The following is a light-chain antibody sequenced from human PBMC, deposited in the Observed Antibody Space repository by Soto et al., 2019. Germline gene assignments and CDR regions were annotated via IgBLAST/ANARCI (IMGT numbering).Light chain of an antibody. V-gene: IGKV1-12*01. CDR1: QGINTW. J-gene: IGKJ4*01. CDR3: QQANSFPLT. Sequence: DIQMTQSPSSVSAAVGDRVTITCRASQGINTWLAWYQQKPGKAPQLLISAASTLRSGVPSRFSGSGSGTDFILTISNLQPEDFATYFCQQANSFPLTFGGGTRVEI. CDR2: AAS.